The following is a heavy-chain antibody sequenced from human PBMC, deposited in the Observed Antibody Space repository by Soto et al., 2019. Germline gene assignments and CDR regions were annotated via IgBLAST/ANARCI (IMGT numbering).Heavy chain of an antibody. CDR3: ARVGREGFNIPGYYYYAMDV. J-gene: IGHJ6*02. V-gene: IGHV3-21*02. CDR2: ISGRSSYI. D-gene: IGHD2-21*01. CDR1: GFTFSSYS. Sequence: EVQLVESGGGLVKPGGSLRLSCAASGFTFSSYSINWVRQAPGKGLEWVSSISGRSSYIYYADSVKGRFTISRVNAKNSLYLQMSSLRAEDTAVFYCARVGREGFNIPGYYYYAMDVWGQGTTVTVSS.